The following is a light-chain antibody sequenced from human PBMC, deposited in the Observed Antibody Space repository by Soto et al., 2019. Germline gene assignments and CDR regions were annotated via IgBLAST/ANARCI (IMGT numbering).Light chain of an antibody. CDR2: DAS. J-gene: IGKJ4*01. Sequence: EIVMTQSPATLSVSPGERATLSCRASRSISSYLAWYQQKPGQAPRLLIYDASNRATGIPARFSGSGSGTDFTLTISSLEPEDFAVYFCQHRAGWPPALTFGGGTKVDIK. V-gene: IGKV3-11*01. CDR1: RSISSY. CDR3: QHRAGWPPALT.